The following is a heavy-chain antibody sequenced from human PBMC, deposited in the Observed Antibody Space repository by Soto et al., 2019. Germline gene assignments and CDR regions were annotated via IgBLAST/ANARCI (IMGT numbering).Heavy chain of an antibody. D-gene: IGHD6-19*01. Sequence: PSETLSLTCTVSGGSISTYYWTWIRQFPGEGLQWIGNIYNSAITNFNPSLQSRTTISLDTSKNQFSLNLSSVTAADTAVYFCARAGGYASGWLYWGQGTLVTVSS. CDR1: GGSISTYY. CDR2: IYNSAIT. J-gene: IGHJ4*02. CDR3: ARAGGYASGWLY. V-gene: IGHV4-59*01.